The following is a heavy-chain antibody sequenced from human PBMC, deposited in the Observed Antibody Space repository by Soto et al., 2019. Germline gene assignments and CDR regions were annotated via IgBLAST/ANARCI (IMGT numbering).Heavy chain of an antibody. V-gene: IGHV4-4*02. CDR2: IYHSGST. J-gene: IGHJ4*02. CDR3: ARAGIAPLQTLDY. D-gene: IGHD6-13*01. CDR1: GGSISSSNW. Sequence: QVQLQESGPGLVKPSGTLSLTCAVSGGSISSSNWWSWVRQPPGKGLEWIGEIYHSGSTNYNPSLKSRVTISVDKSQNQFSVKLSSVTAADTAVYYCARAGIAPLQTLDYWGQGTLVTVSS.